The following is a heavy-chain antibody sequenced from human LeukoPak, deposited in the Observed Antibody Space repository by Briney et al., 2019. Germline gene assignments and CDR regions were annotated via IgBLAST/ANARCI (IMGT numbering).Heavy chain of an antibody. CDR3: VKDNAILEWLSTQDY. Sequence: GGSLRLSCAATGFTFSSYAMSWVRQAPGKGLEWVSAISGSGGSTYYADSVKGRFTISRDNSKNTLYLQMNSLRAEDTAVYYCVKDNAILEWLSTQDYWGQGTLVTVSS. D-gene: IGHD3-3*01. CDR1: GFTFSSYA. V-gene: IGHV3-23*01. J-gene: IGHJ4*02. CDR2: ISGSGGST.